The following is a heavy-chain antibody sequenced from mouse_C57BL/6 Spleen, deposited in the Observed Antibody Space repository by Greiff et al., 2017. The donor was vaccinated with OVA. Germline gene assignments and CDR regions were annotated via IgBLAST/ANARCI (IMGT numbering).Heavy chain of an antibody. CDR2: INYDGSST. Sequence: EVQLVESEGGLVQPGSSMKLSCTASGFTFSDYYMAWVRQVPEKGLEWVANINYDGSSTYYLDSLKSRFIISRDNAKNILYLQMSSLKSEDTATYYCARGPFITAVAYAMDYWGQGTSVTVSS. CDR1: GFTFSDYY. D-gene: IGHD1-1*01. J-gene: IGHJ4*01. CDR3: ARGPFITAVAYAMDY. V-gene: IGHV5-16*01.